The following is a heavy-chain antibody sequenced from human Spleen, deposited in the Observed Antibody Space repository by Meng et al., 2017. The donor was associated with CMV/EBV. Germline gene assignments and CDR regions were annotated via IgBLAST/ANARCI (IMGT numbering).Heavy chain of an antibody. J-gene: IGHJ3*01. CDR3: ASSIGYWTTTFCSRAFDV. D-gene: IGHD2-8*01. Sequence: GSLRLSCTVSGGSLSTGSYYWTWLRQPPGKGLEWIGYIYYNGNTNYNPSLKSRVSISVDTSKNKFSLKLNSVTAADTAVYYCASSIGYWTTTFCSRAFDVWGQGTMVTVSS. CDR1: GGSLSTGSYY. V-gene: IGHV4-61*01. CDR2: IYYNGNT.